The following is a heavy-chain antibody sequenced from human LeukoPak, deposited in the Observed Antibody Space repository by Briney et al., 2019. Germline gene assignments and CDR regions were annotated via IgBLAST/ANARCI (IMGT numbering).Heavy chain of an antibody. D-gene: IGHD3-16*01. Sequence: GGSLRLPCAASGFTFSRYWMSWVRQAPGKGLEWVANINEDGSHKKRMDSVEGRFTISRDNAKNSLYLQMNSLRVEDTAIYYCVRDEKKRGGDYWGQGTLVTVSS. CDR3: VRDEKKRGGDY. CDR2: INEDGSHK. J-gene: IGHJ4*02. CDR1: GFTFSRYW. V-gene: IGHV3-7*01.